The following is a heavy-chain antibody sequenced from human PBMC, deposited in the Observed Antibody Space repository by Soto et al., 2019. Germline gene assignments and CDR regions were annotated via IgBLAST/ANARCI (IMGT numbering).Heavy chain of an antibody. CDR2: VYYSGST. J-gene: IGHJ4*02. V-gene: IGHV4-61*01. CDR1: GGSVSSENYY. Sequence: QVHLQESGPGLVKTSETLSLTCSVSGGSVSSENYYWSWIRQPPGKGLEWIGLVYYSGSTNNNPSLNSRPXISLDXXQNQVSRKLSSVTASDTAGYYCARSGTIIATNFDSWGQGTLVTVSS. CDR3: ARSGTIIATNFDS. D-gene: IGHD3-3*01.